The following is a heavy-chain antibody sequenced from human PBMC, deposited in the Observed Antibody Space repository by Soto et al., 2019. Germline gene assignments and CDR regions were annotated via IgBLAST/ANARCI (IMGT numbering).Heavy chain of an antibody. Sequence: QEQLVESGGGVVQPGRSKRLSCAASGFTFSSYGMHWVRQAPGKGLEWVAVISYDGSNKYYADSVKGRFTISRDNSKNTLYLQMNSLRAEDTAVYYCAKDHRSGSPLGYWGQGTLVTVSS. CDR2: ISYDGSNK. V-gene: IGHV3-30*18. CDR3: AKDHRSGSPLGY. J-gene: IGHJ4*02. CDR1: GFTFSSYG. D-gene: IGHD3-10*01.